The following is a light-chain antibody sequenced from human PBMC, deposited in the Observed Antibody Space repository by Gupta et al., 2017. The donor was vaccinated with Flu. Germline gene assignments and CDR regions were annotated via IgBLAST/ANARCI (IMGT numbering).Light chain of an antibody. Sequence: SYVLTQPPSVSVAPGQTAKITCWGNNIGSKYVHWYQQKSGQAPVLVVYEDSDRPAGIPDRFSGFNSGNTATLTISRVEAGDEADYYCQVWDNSIDHVLFGGGTKLTVL. J-gene: IGLJ2*01. CDR2: EDS. CDR3: QVWDNSIDHVL. V-gene: IGLV3-21*02. CDR1: NIGSKY.